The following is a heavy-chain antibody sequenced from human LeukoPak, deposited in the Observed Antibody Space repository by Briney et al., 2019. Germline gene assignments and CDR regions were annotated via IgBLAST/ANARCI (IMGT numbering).Heavy chain of an antibody. CDR3: ARSDGYGLAGI. Sequence: PSETLSLTCTVSGGSISSYYWSWIRQPPGKALEWIGSIYSSGSTYYNPSLKSRVIIIIDTPKNHFSLTLSSVTAADTAVYYCARSDGYGLAGIWGQGTMVTVSS. CDR2: IYSSGST. CDR1: GGSISSYY. J-gene: IGHJ3*02. V-gene: IGHV4-59*12. D-gene: IGHD6-13*01.